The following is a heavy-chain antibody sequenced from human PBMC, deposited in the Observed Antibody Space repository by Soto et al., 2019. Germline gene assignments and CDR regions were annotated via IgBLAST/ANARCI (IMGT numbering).Heavy chain of an antibody. CDR2: ISGSGGST. D-gene: IGHD3-10*01. Sequence: GGSLRLSCAASGFTFSSYAMSWVRQAPGKGLEWVTAISGSGGSTYYADSEKGRFTISRDNTKNTLYRQMNRLRAEDTAVYSCAKQGSGYYLDYWGQGTLVTVSS. J-gene: IGHJ4*02. CDR1: GFTFSSYA. CDR3: AKQGSGYYLDY. V-gene: IGHV3-23*01.